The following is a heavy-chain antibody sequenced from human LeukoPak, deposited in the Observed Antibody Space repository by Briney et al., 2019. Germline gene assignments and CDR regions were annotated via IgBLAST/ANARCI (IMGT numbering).Heavy chain of an antibody. D-gene: IGHD2-2*01. J-gene: IGHJ6*03. Sequence: PSETLSLTCTVSGGPLGSYYWTWVRQPPGKGLEWIGYIYYSGSTNYNPSLKSRLTLSVDTSKNQFSLKLSSVTAADTAVYYCAREGPVVPAADYYYMDVWGKGTTVTVSS. CDR1: GGPLGSYY. CDR2: IYYSGST. V-gene: IGHV4-59*01. CDR3: AREGPVVPAADYYYMDV.